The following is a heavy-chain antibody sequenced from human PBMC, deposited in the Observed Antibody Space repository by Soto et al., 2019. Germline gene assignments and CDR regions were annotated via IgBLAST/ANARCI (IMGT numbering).Heavy chain of an antibody. D-gene: IGHD6-19*01. V-gene: IGHV1-18*01. CDR1: GYTFTSYD. J-gene: IGHJ4*02. CDR3: ARTSGYTTIGVAGTDDY. Sequence: ASLMVSCTSSGYTFTSYDISWVRQAPGQGLEWMGWISAHNGNTNYAQKLQGRVTMTTDTSTSTAYMELRSLRSDDTAVYYCARTSGYTTIGVAGTDDYWGQGTLVTVSS. CDR2: ISAHNGNT.